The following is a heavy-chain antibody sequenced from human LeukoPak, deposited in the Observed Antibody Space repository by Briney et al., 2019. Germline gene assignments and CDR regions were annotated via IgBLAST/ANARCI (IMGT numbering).Heavy chain of an antibody. J-gene: IGHJ5*02. CDR1: GGSISSHY. D-gene: IGHD1-26*01. CDR2: IYYSGST. Sequence: SETLSLTCTVSGGSISSHYWSWIRQPPGKGLEWIGYIYYSGSTNYNPSLKSRVTISVDTSKNQFSLKLSSVTAADTAVYYCARGVGATLYNLFDPWGQGTLVTVSS. V-gene: IGHV4-59*11. CDR3: ARGVGATLYNLFDP.